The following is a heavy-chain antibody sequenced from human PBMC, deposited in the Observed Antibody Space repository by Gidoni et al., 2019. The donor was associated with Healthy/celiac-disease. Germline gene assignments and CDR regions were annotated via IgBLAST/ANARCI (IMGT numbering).Heavy chain of an antibody. CDR1: GGSISSSSYY. J-gene: IGHJ3*02. V-gene: IGHV4-39*01. CDR2: TYYSGST. CDR3: ARQAVVIGDAFDI. D-gene: IGHD2-21*01. Sequence: QLQLQESGPGLVKPSETLSLTCTVSGGSISSSSYYWGWIRQPPGKGLEWIGSTYYSGSTYYNPSLKSRVTISVDTSKNQFSLKLSSVTAADTAVYYCARQAVVIGDAFDIWGQGTMVTVSS.